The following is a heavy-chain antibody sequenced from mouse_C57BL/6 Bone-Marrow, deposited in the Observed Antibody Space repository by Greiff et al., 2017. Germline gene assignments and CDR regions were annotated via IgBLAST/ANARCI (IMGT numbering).Heavy chain of an antibody. V-gene: IGHV3-6*01. CDR3: ARGTTVVARDWYVDG. CDR2: IRYDGNN. Sequence: EVKLQESGPGLVKPSQSLSLTCSVTGYSITSGYYWNWIRQFPGNKLEWMGYIRYDGNNNYNPSLKNRISITRDTSKNQFFLKLNSVTTEDTATYYCARGTTVVARDWYVDGWGTGTTVTVSS. J-gene: IGHJ1*03. CDR1: GYSITSGYY. D-gene: IGHD1-1*01.